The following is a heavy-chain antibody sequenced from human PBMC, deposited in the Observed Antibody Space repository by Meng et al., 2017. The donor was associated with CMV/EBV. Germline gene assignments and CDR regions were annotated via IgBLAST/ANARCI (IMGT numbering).Heavy chain of an antibody. V-gene: IGHV1-69*10. D-gene: IGHD6-13*01. Sequence: SVKVSCKASGCTFTSYGISWVRQAPGQGLEWMGGIIPILGIANYAQKFQGRVTITADKSTSTAYMELSSLRSEDTAVYYCARDPHSSSWYDWFDPWGQGTLVTVSS. CDR2: IIPILGIA. CDR3: ARDPHSSSWYDWFDP. J-gene: IGHJ5*02. CDR1: GCTFTSYG.